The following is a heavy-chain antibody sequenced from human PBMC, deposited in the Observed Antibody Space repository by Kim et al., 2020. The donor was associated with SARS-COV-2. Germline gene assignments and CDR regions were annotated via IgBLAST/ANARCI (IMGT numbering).Heavy chain of an antibody. D-gene: IGHD6-19*01. CDR2: VRSEAHGYET. Sequence: GGSLRLSCEASGFAFSDYVIHWVRQASGKGLEWVGRVRSEAHGYETTYAASERGKFTISRDDSRNTAYLQMNSLKTDDTAMYCCTTLAVAAWGGADYWGQGTLVTVSS. J-gene: IGHJ4*02. CDR3: TTLAVAAWGGADY. CDR1: GFAFSDYV. V-gene: IGHV3-73*01.